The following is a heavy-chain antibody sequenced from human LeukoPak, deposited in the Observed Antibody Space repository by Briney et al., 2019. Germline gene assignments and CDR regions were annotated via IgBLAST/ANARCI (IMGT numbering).Heavy chain of an antibody. CDR2: INPTSGGT. Sequence: ASVKVSCKTSGYTFTGYYIQWVRQAPGQGLEWMGYINPTSGGTNYAQEFQGRVTMTRDTSISTAYMELSSLRSEDTAVYYCARVPHYGSGSLTLFDYWGQGTLVTVSS. D-gene: IGHD3-10*01. V-gene: IGHV1-2*02. CDR3: ARVPHYGSGSLTLFDY. CDR1: GYTFTGYY. J-gene: IGHJ4*02.